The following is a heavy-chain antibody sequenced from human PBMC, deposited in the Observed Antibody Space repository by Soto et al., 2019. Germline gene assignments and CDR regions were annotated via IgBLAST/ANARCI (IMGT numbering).Heavy chain of an antibody. CDR1: GVTFRGYA. Sequence: AGGSLRLSCAGSGVTFRGYAVHWVRQTPGKGLEWVTVISDDGSKTYYADSVKGRFSVSRDDSTNMVFLQMSSLRSEDTAVYHCVRAYHFDDWGPGTPVTVSS. D-gene: IGHD3-16*01. CDR2: ISDDGSKT. CDR3: VRAYHFDD. V-gene: IGHV3-30*14. J-gene: IGHJ4*02.